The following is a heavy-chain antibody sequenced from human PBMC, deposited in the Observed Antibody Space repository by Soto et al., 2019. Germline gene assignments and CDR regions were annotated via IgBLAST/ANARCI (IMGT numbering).Heavy chain of an antibody. CDR1: GFSLSTSEVG. V-gene: IGHV2-5*02. CDR2: IYWDDDK. CDR3: AHLDTTVTTQ. D-gene: IGHD4-17*01. Sequence: QITLKESGPALVKPTQTLTLTCTFSGFSLSTSEVGVTWIRQPPGKALEWLALIYWDDDKRYSPSLKSRLTITKDASKNQVVLTMTNMDPVDTATYYCAHLDTTVTTQWGQGTLVTVSS. J-gene: IGHJ4*02.